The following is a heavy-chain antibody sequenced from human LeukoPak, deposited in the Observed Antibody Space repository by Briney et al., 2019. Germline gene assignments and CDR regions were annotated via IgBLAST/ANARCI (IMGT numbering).Heavy chain of an antibody. CDR1: GGSIISYY. V-gene: IGHV4-4*07. D-gene: IGHD3-22*01. Sequence: SETLSLTCTVSGGSIISYYWSWVRQSAGKGLEWIGRIYPSGSTEYNTSLKSRGTMSVDMSKKQFSLKLTSVTAADTAVYYCARLKFYDSTGYTPGYYMDVWGKGTTVTVSS. CDR2: IYPSGST. J-gene: IGHJ6*03. CDR3: ARLKFYDSTGYTPGYYMDV.